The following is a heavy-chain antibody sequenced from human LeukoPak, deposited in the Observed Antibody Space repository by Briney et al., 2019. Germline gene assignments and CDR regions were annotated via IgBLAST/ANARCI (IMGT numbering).Heavy chain of an antibody. CDR1: GFTFDDYA. CDR3: AKVGIAVAGSFDY. J-gene: IGHJ4*02. Sequence: GGSLRLSCAASGFTFDDYAMHWVRQAPGKGLEWVSGISWNSGSIGYADSVKGRFTISRDNAKNSLYLQMNSLRAEDTALYYCAKVGIAVAGSFDYWGQGTLVTVSS. D-gene: IGHD6-19*01. V-gene: IGHV3-9*01. CDR2: ISWNSGSI.